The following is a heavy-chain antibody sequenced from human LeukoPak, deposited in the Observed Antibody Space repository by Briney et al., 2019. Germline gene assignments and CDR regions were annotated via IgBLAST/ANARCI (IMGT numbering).Heavy chain of an antibody. CDR3: ARATSPGYYFVY. V-gene: IGHV4-31*03. J-gene: IGHJ4*02. Sequence: SETLSLTCTVSGGSISSGGYYWSWIRQHPGTGLEWIAYIYYNGGTYYNPSLKSRVTISIDTSKNQFSLKLSSVTAADTAVYFCARATSPGYYFVYWGQGTLVTVSS. D-gene: IGHD7-27*01. CDR2: IYYNGGT. CDR1: GGSISSGGYY.